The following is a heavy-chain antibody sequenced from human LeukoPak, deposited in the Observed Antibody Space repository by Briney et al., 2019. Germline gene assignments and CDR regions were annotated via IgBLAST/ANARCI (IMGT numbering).Heavy chain of an antibody. J-gene: IGHJ6*02. CDR3: AKCNYYDSSGYDTSYYYYYYGMDV. V-gene: IGHV3-23*01. CDR2: ISGSGGST. CDR1: GFTFSSYA. Sequence: GGSLRLSCAASGFTFSSYAMSWVRQAPGKGLECVSAISGSGGSTYYADSVKGRFTISRDNSKNTLYLQMNSLRAEDTAVYYCAKCNYYDSSGYDTSYYYYYYGMDVWGQGTTVTVSS. D-gene: IGHD3-22*01.